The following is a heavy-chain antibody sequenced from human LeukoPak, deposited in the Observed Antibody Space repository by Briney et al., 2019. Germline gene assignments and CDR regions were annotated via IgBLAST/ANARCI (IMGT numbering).Heavy chain of an antibody. Sequence: PSETLSLTCTVSGGSITSYQWSWIRQPPGKGLEWIGYIYNSGTTNYNPSLKSRVTISVDTSKNQFSLKLSSVTAADTAVYYCARGSFPEYFQHWGQGTLVTVSS. CDR2: IYNSGTT. V-gene: IGHV4-59*12. J-gene: IGHJ1*01. CDR3: ARGSFPEYFQH. CDR1: GGSITSYQ. D-gene: IGHD2/OR15-2a*01.